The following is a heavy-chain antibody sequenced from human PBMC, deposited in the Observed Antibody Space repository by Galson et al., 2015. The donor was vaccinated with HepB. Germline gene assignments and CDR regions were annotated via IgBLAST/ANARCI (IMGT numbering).Heavy chain of an antibody. D-gene: IGHD2-2*01. CDR3: ARGVGVGYVPAAFVDY. J-gene: IGHJ4*02. CDR2: IYYSGST. V-gene: IGHV4-39*07. Sequence: ETLSLTCTVSGGSISSSSYYWGWIRQPPGKGLEWIGSIYYSGSTYYNPSLKSRVTISVDTSKNQFSLKLSSVTAADTAVYYCARGVGVGYVPAAFVDYWGQGTLVTVSS. CDR1: GGSISSSSYY.